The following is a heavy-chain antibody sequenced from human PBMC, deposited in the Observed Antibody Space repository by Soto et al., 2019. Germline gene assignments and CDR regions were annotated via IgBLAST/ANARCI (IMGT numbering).Heavy chain of an antibody. V-gene: IGHV1-69*13. D-gene: IGHD4-17*01. CDR2: IIPIFGTA. Sequence: GPSVKVSCKASGGTFSSYAISWVRQAPGQGLEWMGGIIPIFGTANYAQKFQGRVTITADESTSTAYMELSSLTSEDTAVYYCARDLHTVTTRFDPWGQGTLVTVSS. CDR3: ARDLHTVTTRFDP. J-gene: IGHJ5*02. CDR1: GGTFSSYA.